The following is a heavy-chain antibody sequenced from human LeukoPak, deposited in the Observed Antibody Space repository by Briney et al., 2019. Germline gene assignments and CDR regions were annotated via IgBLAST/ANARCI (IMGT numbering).Heavy chain of an antibody. CDR2: INSDGSWT. CDR3: ARGAGGSSSWSTIRYVDC. CDR1: GNYW. J-gene: IGHJ4*02. V-gene: IGHV3-74*01. Sequence: GGSLRLSCAASGNYWMHWVRQAPGKGLVWVSHINSDGSWTSYADSVKGRFTISKDNAKNTVYLQMNNLRAEDTAVYYCARGAGGSSSWSTIRYVDCWGQGTLVTASS. D-gene: IGHD6-13*01.